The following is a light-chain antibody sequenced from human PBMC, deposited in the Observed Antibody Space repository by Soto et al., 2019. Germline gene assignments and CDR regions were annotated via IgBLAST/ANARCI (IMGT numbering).Light chain of an antibody. J-gene: IGLJ1*01. V-gene: IGLV2-14*01. CDR1: GRDIGAYDY. CDR3: SSYTSSSTLVV. CDR2: GVK. Sequence: QSVLTQPASVSGSPGQSITISCTGSGRDIGAYDYVSWYQQHPGKAPKLLIYGVKNRPSGVSYRFSASKSAFTAPLTISGLQAEDEADYYCSSYTSSSTLVVFGTGTKGTVL.